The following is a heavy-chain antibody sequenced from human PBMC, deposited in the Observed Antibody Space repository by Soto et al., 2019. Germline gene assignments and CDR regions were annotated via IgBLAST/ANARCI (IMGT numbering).Heavy chain of an antibody. Sequence: QVQLVQSGAEVKKPGASVKVSCKASGYTFTGYYMHWVRQAPGQGLEWIGWINPNSGGTNYAQKFQGWVTMTRDTSISTAYMELSRLRSDDTAVYYCAREGVGYCSGGSCYPFDYWGQGTLVTVSS. CDR1: GYTFTGYY. J-gene: IGHJ4*02. V-gene: IGHV1-2*04. CDR3: AREGVGYCSGGSCYPFDY. CDR2: INPNSGGT. D-gene: IGHD2-15*01.